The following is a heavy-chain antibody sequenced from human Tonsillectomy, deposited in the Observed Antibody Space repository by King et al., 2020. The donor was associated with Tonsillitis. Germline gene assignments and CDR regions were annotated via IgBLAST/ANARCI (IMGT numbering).Heavy chain of an antibody. J-gene: IGHJ3*02. CDR1: GFSLNTTGMR. CDR3: ARLPPGIDAFGI. Sequence: VTLKESGPALVKPPQTLTLTCTFSGFSLNTTGMRVSWIRQPPGKALEWLARIDWDDDKFYSTSLKTRVTISKDTSKNQVVLTMTNMDPVDTATYYCARLPPGIDAFGIWGQGTMVTVSS. CDR2: IDWDDDK. D-gene: IGHD2-21*01. V-gene: IGHV2-70*04.